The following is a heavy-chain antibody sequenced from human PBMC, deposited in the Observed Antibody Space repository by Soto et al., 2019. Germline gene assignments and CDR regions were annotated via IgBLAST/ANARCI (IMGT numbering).Heavy chain of an antibody. CDR2: IRSKAYGGTT. Sequence: GGSLRLSCRASGFTFGDYAMSWVRQAPGKGLEWVGFIRSKAYGGTTEYAASVKGRFTIPRDDSKSIAYLQMNSLKTEDTAVYYCTSPALYGSGWYSGYYYYGMDVWGQGTTVTVSS. D-gene: IGHD6-19*01. CDR1: GFTFGDYA. CDR3: TSPALYGSGWYSGYYYYGMDV. J-gene: IGHJ6*02. V-gene: IGHV3-49*04.